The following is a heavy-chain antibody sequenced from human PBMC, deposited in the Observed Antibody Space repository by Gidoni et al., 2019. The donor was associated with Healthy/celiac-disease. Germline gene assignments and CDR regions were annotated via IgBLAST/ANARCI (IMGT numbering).Heavy chain of an antibody. CDR2: IIPILGIA. V-gene: IGHV1-69*04. D-gene: IGHD5-18*01. CDR3: ARVSDTAMADMDV. J-gene: IGHJ6*02. Sequence: QVQLVQSGAEVQKPGSSVKVSCKASGGPFSSYASSWVRQAPGQGLEWMGRIIPILGIANYAQKFQGRVTITADKSTSTAYMELSSLRSEDTAVYYCARVSDTAMADMDVWGQGTTVTVSS. CDR1: GGPFSSYA.